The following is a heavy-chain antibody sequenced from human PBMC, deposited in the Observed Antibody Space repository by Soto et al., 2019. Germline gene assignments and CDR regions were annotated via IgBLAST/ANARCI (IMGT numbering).Heavy chain of an antibody. CDR3: STGYYDITRPFDY. J-gene: IGHJ4*02. CDR2: IRTQPAGGTA. D-gene: IGHD3-9*01. Sequence: EVQLVESGGGLVKPGGSLRLSCAASGFSFASVYMNWVRQAPGQGLEWVGRIRTQPAGGTADYAAFVKGRFTISRDDSTPTLYLQLSSLKTEDTAVYYWSTGYYDITRPFDYWGQGTLVSVSS. V-gene: IGHV3-15*07. CDR1: GFSFASVY.